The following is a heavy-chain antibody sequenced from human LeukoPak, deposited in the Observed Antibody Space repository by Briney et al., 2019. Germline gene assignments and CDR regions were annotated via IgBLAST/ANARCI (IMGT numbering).Heavy chain of an antibody. D-gene: IGHD6-19*01. CDR3: VRNRGWYALDM. CDR2: VNKDGYQK. J-gene: IGHJ3*02. CDR1: GFTFSDFW. V-gene: IGHV3-7*01. Sequence: TGGSLRLSCIGSGFTFSDFWMTWVRQTPGQGLEWVANVNKDGYQKQYADSLRGRFTISKDNSKNSMYLQLNSLRAGDTGVYYCVRNRGWYALDMWGQGTMVTVSS.